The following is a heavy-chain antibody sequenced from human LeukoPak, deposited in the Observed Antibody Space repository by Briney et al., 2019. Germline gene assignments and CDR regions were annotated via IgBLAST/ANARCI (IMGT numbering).Heavy chain of an antibody. CDR1: GFTVSSNY. V-gene: IGHV3-53*01. D-gene: IGHD3-10*01. CDR2: IYSGGST. CDR3: ARRVYGSGSYNFDY. Sequence: GGSLRLSCAASGFTVSSNYMSWVRQAPGKGLEWVSVIYSGGSTYYADSVKGRFTISRDNSKNTLYLQMNSLRAEDTAMYYCARRVYGSGSYNFDYWGQGTLVTVSS. J-gene: IGHJ4*02.